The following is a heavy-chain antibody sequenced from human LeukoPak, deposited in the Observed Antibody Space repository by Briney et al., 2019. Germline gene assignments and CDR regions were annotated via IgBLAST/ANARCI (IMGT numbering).Heavy chain of an antibody. J-gene: IGHJ4*02. Sequence: GVPLRVPRAADGYSFGKCSMVEVRRARVKGQEWVSSISSSSSYVYYADSVKGRFTISRDNAKNSLYLQMNSLRAEDTAVYYCARDGDMYDSSGYAYWGQGTLVTVSS. CDR2: ISSSSSYV. D-gene: IGHD3-22*01. CDR1: GYSFGKCS. V-gene: IGHV3-21*01. CDR3: ARDGDMYDSSGYAY.